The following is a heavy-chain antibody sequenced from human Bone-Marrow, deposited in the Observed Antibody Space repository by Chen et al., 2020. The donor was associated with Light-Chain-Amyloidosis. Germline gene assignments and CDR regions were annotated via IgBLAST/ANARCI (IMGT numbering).Heavy chain of an antibody. J-gene: IGHJ4*02. D-gene: IGHD5-12*01. Sequence: EVQLEQSGPEGNKPGESLQIYCKGSGYTFPNYWIGWVRQMPGKGLEWMGVIYPDDSDARYSPSFEGQVTISADKSITTAYLQWRSLKASDTAMYYCARRRDGYNFDYWGQGTLVTVSS. CDR1: GYTFPNYW. CDR3: ARRRDGYNFDY. CDR2: IYPDDSDA. V-gene: IGHV5-51*01.